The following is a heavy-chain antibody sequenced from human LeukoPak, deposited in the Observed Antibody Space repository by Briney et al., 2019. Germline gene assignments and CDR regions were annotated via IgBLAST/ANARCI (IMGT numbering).Heavy chain of an antibody. CDR2: IYYSGST. D-gene: IGHD3-22*01. V-gene: IGHV4-59*12. J-gene: IGHJ5*02. CDR3: AREDGDSSGYWDWFDP. CDR1: GGSMSPYH. Sequence: SETLSLTCTVSGGSMSPYHWGWIRQPPGKGLEWTGYIYYSGSTNYNPSLKSRVTISVDTSKNQFSLKLSSVTAADTAIYYCAREDGDSSGYWDWFDPWGQGTLVTVSS.